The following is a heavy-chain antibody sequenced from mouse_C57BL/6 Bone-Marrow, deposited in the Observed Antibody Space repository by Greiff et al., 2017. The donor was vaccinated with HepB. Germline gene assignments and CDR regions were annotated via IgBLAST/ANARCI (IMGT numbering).Heavy chain of an antibody. J-gene: IGHJ3*01. CDR1: GFSLTSYA. Sequence: QVQLQQSGPGLVAPSQSLSITCTVSGFSLTSYAISWVRQPPGKGLEWLGVICTGGGTNYNSALKSRLSISKDNSKSQVFLKMNSLQTDDTARYYCARAGRVSWFAYWGQGTLVTVSA. CDR3: ARAGRVSWFAY. V-gene: IGHV2-9-1*01. CDR2: ICTGGGT.